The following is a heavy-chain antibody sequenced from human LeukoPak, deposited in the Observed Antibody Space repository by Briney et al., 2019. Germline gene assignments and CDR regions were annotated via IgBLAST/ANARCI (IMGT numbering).Heavy chain of an antibody. CDR1: GFTFSSYE. CDR2: ISSSGSTI. D-gene: IGHD6-13*01. CDR3: ARDSSSWSLTFDY. V-gene: IGHV3-48*03. J-gene: IGHJ4*02. Sequence: GGSLRLSCAASGFTFSSYEMNWVRQAPGKGLEGVSYISSSGSTIDYADSVKGRFTISRDNATNSLYMQMNSLRAEDTAVYYCARDSSSWSLTFDYWGQGTLVTVSS.